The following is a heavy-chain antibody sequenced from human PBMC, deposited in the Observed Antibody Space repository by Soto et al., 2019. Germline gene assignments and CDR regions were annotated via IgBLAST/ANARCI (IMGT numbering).Heavy chain of an antibody. CDR1: GFTFSSYA. V-gene: IGHV3-23*01. J-gene: IGHJ6*02. Sequence: GGSLRLSCAASGFTFSSYAMSWVRQAPGKGLEWVSGISGSGGSTYYADSVKGRFTISRDNSKNTLYLQMNSLRAEDTAVYYCAKGDYASYYGMDVWGQGTTVTVSS. CDR3: AKGDYASYYGMDV. D-gene: IGHD4-17*01. CDR2: ISGSGGST.